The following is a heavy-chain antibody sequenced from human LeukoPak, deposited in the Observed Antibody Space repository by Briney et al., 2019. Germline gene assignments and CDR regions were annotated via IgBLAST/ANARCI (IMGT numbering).Heavy chain of an antibody. Sequence: GGSLRLSCAASGFSFSSYTMNWVRQAPGKGLEWASSINGRSIFIYYADSMKGRFTISRDNAKNSLFLQMNSLRGEDTAVYYCARIPYSSSLTDAFDIWGQGTMVTVYS. CDR1: GFSFSSYT. J-gene: IGHJ3*02. V-gene: IGHV3-21*01. CDR2: INGRSIFI. CDR3: ARIPYSSSLTDAFDI. D-gene: IGHD6-6*01.